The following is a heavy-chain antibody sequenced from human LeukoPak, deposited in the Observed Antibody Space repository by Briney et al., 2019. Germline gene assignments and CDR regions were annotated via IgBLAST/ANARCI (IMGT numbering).Heavy chain of an antibody. V-gene: IGHV3-30*18. Sequence: GGSLRLSCAASGFTFSSYGMHWVRQAPGKGLEWVAVISYDGSNKYYADSVKGRFTISRDNSKNTLYLQMNSLGAEDTAVYYCAKSVGSGSYSAGYYYGMDVWGQGTTVTVSS. CDR3: AKSVGSGSYSAGYYYGMDV. J-gene: IGHJ6*02. CDR1: GFTFSSYG. CDR2: ISYDGSNK. D-gene: IGHD3-10*01.